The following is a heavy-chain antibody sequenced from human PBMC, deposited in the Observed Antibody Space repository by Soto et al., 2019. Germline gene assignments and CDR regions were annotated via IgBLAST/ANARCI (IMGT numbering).Heavy chain of an antibody. CDR1: GITFSSYA. Sequence: QVQLVESGGGVVQPGRSLRLSCAASGITFSSYALHCVRQAPGKGLDWVAVISYDGRNKFYVDSVKGRFTISRDNSKNTLYLQMTSPRTEDTAVYHCAHLAGLSNTDDYWGQGTLVTVSS. CDR2: ISYDGRNK. D-gene: IGHD5-18*01. V-gene: IGHV3-30-3*01. CDR3: AHLAGLSNTDDY. J-gene: IGHJ4*02.